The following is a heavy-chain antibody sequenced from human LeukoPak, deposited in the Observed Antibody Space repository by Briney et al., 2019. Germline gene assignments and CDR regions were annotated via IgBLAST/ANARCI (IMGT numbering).Heavy chain of an antibody. V-gene: IGHV3-21*01. J-gene: IGHJ3*02. D-gene: IGHD3-22*01. CDR3: ARAPNYESSDYLDAFGI. CDR1: GFTFSSYS. Sequence: GGSLRLSCAASGFTFSSYSMNWVRQAPGKGLEWVSSISSSSSYIYYADSVKGRFTISRDNAKKSLYLQMNSLRAEDTAVYYCARAPNYESSDYLDAFGIWGRGTMVTVSS. CDR2: ISSSSSYI.